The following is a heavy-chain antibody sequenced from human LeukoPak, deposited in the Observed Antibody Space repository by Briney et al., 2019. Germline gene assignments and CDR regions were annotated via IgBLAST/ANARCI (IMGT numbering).Heavy chain of an antibody. V-gene: IGHV4-59*01. CDR3: ARNIGYCSGGICYSRWFDP. CDR2: IYYSGST. J-gene: IGHJ5*02. CDR1: GGSISSYY. Sequence: SETLSLTCTVSGGSISSYYWSWIRQPPGKGLEWIGYIYYSGSTNYNPSLKSRVTISVDTSKNQFSLKLSSVTAADTAVYYCARNIGYCSGGICYSRWFDPWGQGTLVTVSS. D-gene: IGHD2-15*01.